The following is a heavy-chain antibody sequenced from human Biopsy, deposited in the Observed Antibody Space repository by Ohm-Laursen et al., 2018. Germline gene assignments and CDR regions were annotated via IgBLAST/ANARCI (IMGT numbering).Heavy chain of an antibody. J-gene: IGHJ4*02. CDR3: ALAAAQTVTHFDY. D-gene: IGHD4-17*01. CDR1: GVTLSSYA. CDR2: ISGNSDII. V-gene: IGHV3-23*01. Sequence: SLRLSCAASGVTLSSYAMTWFRQAPGKGLEWVSTISGNSDIIYDTDSVKGRSTISRDNSKNTLYLQMNSLRADDTAVYYCALAAAQTVTHFDYWGQGTLVTVSS.